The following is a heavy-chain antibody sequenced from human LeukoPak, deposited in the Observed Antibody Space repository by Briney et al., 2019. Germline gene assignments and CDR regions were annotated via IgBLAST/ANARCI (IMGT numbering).Heavy chain of an antibody. CDR2: INPNNGGT. V-gene: IGHV1-2*06. CDR3: ARVGDGLNDAFDI. Sequence: ASVKVSCTASGYTFTGYFMNWVRQAPGQGLEWMGRINPNNGGTNYAQNFQGRVTMTRDTSISTAYMELSSLRSEDTAVYYCARVGDGLNDAFDIWGQGTMVTVSS. J-gene: IGHJ3*02. CDR1: GYTFTGYF. D-gene: IGHD5-24*01.